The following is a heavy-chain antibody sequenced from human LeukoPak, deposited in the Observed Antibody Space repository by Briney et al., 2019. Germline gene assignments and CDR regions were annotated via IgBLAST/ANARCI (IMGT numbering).Heavy chain of an antibody. D-gene: IGHD1-26*01. J-gene: IGHJ4*02. CDR3: ARVVVGASRGDFDY. Sequence: ASVKVSCKASGGTFSSYAISWVRQAPGQGLEWMGRIIPIFGTANYAQKFQGRVTITTDESTGTAYMELSSLRSEDTAVYYCARVVVGASRGDFDYWGQGTLVTVSS. CDR2: IIPIFGTA. V-gene: IGHV1-69*05. CDR1: GGTFSSYA.